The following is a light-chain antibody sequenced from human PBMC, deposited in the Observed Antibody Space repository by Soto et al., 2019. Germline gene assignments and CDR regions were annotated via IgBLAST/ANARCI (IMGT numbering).Light chain of an antibody. CDR1: HSVLFRSDNQNY. Sequence: VITPSPDSLAFSLGSRSTIICNSIHSVLFRSDNQNYLAWYQQKPGQPPKLLIYWASTRESGVPDRFSGSGSGTDFTLTISSRQAEDVAVYYCQQHYRKPLSLGGGTKGGYQ. V-gene: IGKV4-1*01. CDR3: QQHYRKPLS. CDR2: WAS. J-gene: IGKJ4*01.